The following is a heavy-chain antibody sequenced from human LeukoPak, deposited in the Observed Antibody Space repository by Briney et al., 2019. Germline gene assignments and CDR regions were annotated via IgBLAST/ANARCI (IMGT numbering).Heavy chain of an antibody. CDR3: ARVGRSRGSLPNSYYYMDV. CDR1: GDIFNRYS. J-gene: IGHJ6*03. V-gene: IGHV1-69*05. D-gene: IGHD1-26*01. CDR2: IIPMFGSA. Sequence: GASVKVACRAAGDIFNRYSISWVRQAPGQGPEWMGGIIPMFGSANYAQTFQDRVTITTDQSTSTAYMELSSLSSEDTAVYYCARVGRSRGSLPNSYYYMDVWGTGTTVTVSS.